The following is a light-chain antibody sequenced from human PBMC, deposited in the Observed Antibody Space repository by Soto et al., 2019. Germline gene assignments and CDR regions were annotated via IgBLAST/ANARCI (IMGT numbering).Light chain of an antibody. CDR2: GAS. CDR1: QSVSSN. J-gene: IGKJ2*01. CDR3: QQYNNWPPYT. V-gene: IGKV3-15*01. Sequence: EKVMTQSPATLSVSPGERATLSCRASQSVSSNLAWYQQKPGQAPRLLIYGASTRATGNPARFSGSGSGTEFTLTISSLQSEDFAVYYCQQYNNWPPYTFGQGTKLEIK.